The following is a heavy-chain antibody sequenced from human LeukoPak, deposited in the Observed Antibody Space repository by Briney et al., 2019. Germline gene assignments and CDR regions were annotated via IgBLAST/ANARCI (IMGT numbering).Heavy chain of an antibody. J-gene: IGHJ5*02. V-gene: IGHV1-2*02. Sequence: GASVKVSCKASGYTFTTYYMHWVRQAPGQGLEWMGWINPNSGGTNYAQKFQGRVTMTRDTSISTAYMELSRLRSDDTAVYYCARGSPLEWLFPAFGWFDPWGQGTLVTVSS. D-gene: IGHD3-3*01. CDR2: INPNSGGT. CDR3: ARGSPLEWLFPAFGWFDP. CDR1: GYTFTTYY.